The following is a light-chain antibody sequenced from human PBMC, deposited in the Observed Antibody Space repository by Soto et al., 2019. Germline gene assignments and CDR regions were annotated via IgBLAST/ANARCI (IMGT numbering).Light chain of an antibody. Sequence: QSVLTQPRSVSGSPGQSVTVSCTGTSSDVGGYNYVSWYQQHPGKAPKLMIYDVSKRPSGVPDRFSGSKSGNTASLTISGLQADDEAEYSCYSNAFISYVFLTGPNVTDL. V-gene: IGLV2-11*01. CDR3: YSNAFISYV. CDR1: SSDVGGYNY. J-gene: IGLJ1*01. CDR2: DVS.